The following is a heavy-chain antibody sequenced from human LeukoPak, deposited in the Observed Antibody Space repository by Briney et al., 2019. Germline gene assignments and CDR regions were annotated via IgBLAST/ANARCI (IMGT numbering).Heavy chain of an antibody. D-gene: IGHD3-10*01. CDR3: AKDFTYYGSGSYYDYYFDY. CDR1: GFTFSSYG. V-gene: IGHV3-33*06. CDR2: IWYDGSNK. J-gene: IGHJ4*02. Sequence: TGGSLRLSCAASGFTFSSYGMHWVRQAPGKGLEWVAVIWYDGSNKYYADSVKGRFTISRDNSKNTLYLQMNSLRAEDTAVYYCAKDFTYYGSGSYYDYYFDYWGQGTLVTVSS.